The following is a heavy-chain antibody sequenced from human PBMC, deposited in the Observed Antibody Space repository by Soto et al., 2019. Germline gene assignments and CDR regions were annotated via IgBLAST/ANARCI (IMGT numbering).Heavy chain of an antibody. CDR3: ARDQRGVLRFLEWFEEYYYNGMDV. CDR2: IWYDGSNK. Sequence: GGSLRLSCAASGFTFSSYGMHWVRQAPGKGLEWVAVIWYDGSNKYYADSVKGRFTISRDNSKNTLYLQMNSLRAEDTAVYYCARDQRGVLRFLEWFEEYYYNGMDVWGQGTTVTVSS. D-gene: IGHD3-3*01. CDR1: GFTFSSYG. V-gene: IGHV3-33*01. J-gene: IGHJ6*02.